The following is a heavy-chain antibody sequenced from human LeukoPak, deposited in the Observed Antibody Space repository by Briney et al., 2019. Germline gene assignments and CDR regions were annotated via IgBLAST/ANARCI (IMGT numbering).Heavy chain of an antibody. V-gene: IGHV3-21*01. CDR1: GFTFSSYS. D-gene: IGHD2-2*01. CDR2: ISSSSSYI. Sequence: GGSLRLSCAASGFTFSSYSMNWVRQAPGKGLEWVSSISSSSSYIYYADSVKGRFTISRDNAKNSLYLQMNSLRAEDTAVYYRARAPRRYCSSTSCYGGLDYWGQGTLVTVSS. CDR3: ARAPRRYCSSTSCYGGLDY. J-gene: IGHJ4*02.